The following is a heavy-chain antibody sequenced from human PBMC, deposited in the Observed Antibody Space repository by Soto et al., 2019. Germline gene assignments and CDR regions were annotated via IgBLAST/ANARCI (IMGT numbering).Heavy chain of an antibody. CDR3: ARDLSTGAADYYFDY. J-gene: IGHJ4*02. CDR2: ISYDGGDK. CDR1: GFTFSSYA. Sequence: GGSLRLSCAASGFTFSSYAMSWVRQAPGKGLEWVAVISYDGGDKYYADSVKGRFTISRDNSKNTLYLQMNGLRAEDTAVYYCARDLSTGAADYYFDYWNQGALVTVSS. D-gene: IGHD6-13*01. V-gene: IGHV3-30*03.